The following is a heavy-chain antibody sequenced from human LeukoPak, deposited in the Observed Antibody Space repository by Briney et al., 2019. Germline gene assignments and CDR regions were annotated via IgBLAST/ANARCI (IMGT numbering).Heavy chain of an antibody. CDR2: INSDGSST. D-gene: IGHD6-13*01. J-gene: IGHJ4*02. Sequence: PGGSLRLSCAASGFTFSSYWMHWVRQAPGKGLVWVSRINSDGSSTSYADSVKGRFTISRDNAKNSLYLQMNSLRAEDTAVYYCARGLLGAAAGYFDYWGQGTLVTVSS. CDR3: ARGLLGAAAGYFDY. CDR1: GFTFSSYW. V-gene: IGHV3-74*01.